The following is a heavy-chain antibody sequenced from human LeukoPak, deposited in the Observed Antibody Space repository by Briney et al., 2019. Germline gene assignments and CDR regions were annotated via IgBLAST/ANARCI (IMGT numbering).Heavy chain of an antibody. CDR3: ARRLAAAGNNWFDP. V-gene: IGHV1-18*01. D-gene: IGHD6-13*01. CDR2: ISAYNGNT. J-gene: IGHJ5*02. CDR1: GYTFTSYG. Sequence: ASVKVSCKASGYTFTSYGISWVRQAPGQGLEWMGWISAYNGNTNYAQKLQGRVTMTTDTSTSTAYMELRSLRSDDTAVYYCARRLAAAGNNWFDPWGRGTLVTVSS.